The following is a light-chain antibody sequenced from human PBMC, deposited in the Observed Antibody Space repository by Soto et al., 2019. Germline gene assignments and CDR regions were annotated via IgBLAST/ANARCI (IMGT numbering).Light chain of an antibody. J-gene: IGLJ1*01. CDR2: EVS. CDR3: CSFAGSVYV. CDR1: SRDVDAYDF. V-gene: IGLV2-11*01. Sequence: QSVLTQPRSVSGSPGQSVAISCTGTSRDVDAYDFVSWYQHHPGKAPKLIISEVSKRPSGVSHRFSGSKSGNTASLPISGLQAEDEADYFCCSFAGSVYVFGTGTQLTVL.